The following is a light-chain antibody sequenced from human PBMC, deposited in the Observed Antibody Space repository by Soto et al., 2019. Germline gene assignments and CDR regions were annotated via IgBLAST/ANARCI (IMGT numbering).Light chain of an antibody. CDR2: DAS. V-gene: IGKV3-11*01. CDR1: QSVSSY. CDR3: QQRSNWPTT. Sequence: EIVLTQSPATLSLSPGERATLSCRASQSVSSYLAWYQQKPGQAPRLLIYDASNRATGIPARFSGSGSGTEFTLTISSLEPEDFAVYYCQQRSNWPTTFGQGTKLEIK. J-gene: IGKJ2*01.